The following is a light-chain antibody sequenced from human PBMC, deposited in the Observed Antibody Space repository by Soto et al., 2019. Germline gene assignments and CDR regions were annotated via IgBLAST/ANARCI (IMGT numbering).Light chain of an antibody. CDR1: QSLLHSNGYNY. V-gene: IGKV2-28*01. J-gene: IGKJ1*01. Sequence: DIVMTQSPLSLPVTPGEPASISCRSSQSLLHSNGYNYLDWYLQKPGQSPQLLIYLGSNRASGVPDRFSGSGSGTDLTLKSSRVEAEDVGVYYCMQALQTPPTFGQGTKVEVK. CDR3: MQALQTPPT. CDR2: LGS.